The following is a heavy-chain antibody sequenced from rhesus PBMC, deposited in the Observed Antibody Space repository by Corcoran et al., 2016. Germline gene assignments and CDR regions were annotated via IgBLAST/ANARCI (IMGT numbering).Heavy chain of an antibody. CDR3: ARGPQGGSYYYRFDY. V-gene: IGHV4-169*01. CDR2: IYGSGSST. Sequence: QLQLQESGPGLVKPSETLSVTCAVSGGSISSSYWSWIRQAPGKGLEWIGYIYGSGSSTHYNPALKSRSTLSVDTSKNQLALKLSSVTTADTAVYYCARGPQGGSYYYRFDYWGQGVLVTVSS. CDR1: GGSISSSY. J-gene: IGHJ4*01. D-gene: IGHD3-16*01.